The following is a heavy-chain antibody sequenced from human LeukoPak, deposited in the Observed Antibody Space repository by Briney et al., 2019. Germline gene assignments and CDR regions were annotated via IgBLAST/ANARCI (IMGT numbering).Heavy chain of an antibody. V-gene: IGHV3-23*01. CDR3: AKGAEIDH. CDR2: MTGPADTT. Sequence: GGPLRLSCAASGYNFNNFAMSWVRQAPGKGPEWLSAMTGPADTTYYAESVKGRFTISRDYSKSMVYLQMTSLRVEDTAIYYCAKGAEIDHWGQGTLVTVSS. J-gene: IGHJ4*02. CDR1: GYNFNNFA.